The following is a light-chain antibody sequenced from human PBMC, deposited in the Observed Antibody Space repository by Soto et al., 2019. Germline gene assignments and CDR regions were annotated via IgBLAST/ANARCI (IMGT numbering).Light chain of an antibody. CDR2: DAS. Sequence: EVVMTQSPGTLSVSPGERVTISCRASHSVSSRLVWYQRKPGQAPRLVIYDASTRATGMPGRFSGSGSGTEFTLTISSLQSEDFAVYYCQQYNNWPWTFGQGTKVDI. J-gene: IGKJ1*01. V-gene: IGKV3-15*01. CDR3: QQYNNWPWT. CDR1: HSVSSR.